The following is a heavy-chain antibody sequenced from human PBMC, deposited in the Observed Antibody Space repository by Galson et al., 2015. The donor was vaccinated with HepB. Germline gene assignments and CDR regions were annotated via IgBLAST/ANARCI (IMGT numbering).Heavy chain of an antibody. J-gene: IGHJ4*02. V-gene: IGHV1-18*01. CDR2: ISGHSGDT. D-gene: IGHD3-22*01. CDR1: GYTFTTYG. CDR3: ARYLLYYYDSSGYYAPYY. Sequence: SVKVSCKASGYTFTTYGITWVRQAPGQGPEWMGWISGHSGDTNYAQKLQGRVTMTTDTSTSIAFMEPRSLRSGDTAVYYCARYLLYYYDSSGYYAPYYWGQGTLVTVSS.